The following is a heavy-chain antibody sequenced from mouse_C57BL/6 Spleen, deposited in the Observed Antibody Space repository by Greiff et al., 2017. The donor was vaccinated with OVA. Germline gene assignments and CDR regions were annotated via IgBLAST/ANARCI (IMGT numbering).Heavy chain of an antibody. CDR2: IHPNSGST. J-gene: IGHJ2*01. CDR3: SRQDYSNPYYFDY. Sequence: QVQLQQPGAELVKPGASVKLSCKASGYTFTSYWMHWVKQRPGQGLEWIGMIHPNSGSTNYNEKFKSKATLTVDKSSSTAYMQLSSLTSEDSAVYFCSRQDYSNPYYFDYWGQGTTLTVSS. CDR1: GYTFTSYW. V-gene: IGHV1-64*01. D-gene: IGHD2-5*01.